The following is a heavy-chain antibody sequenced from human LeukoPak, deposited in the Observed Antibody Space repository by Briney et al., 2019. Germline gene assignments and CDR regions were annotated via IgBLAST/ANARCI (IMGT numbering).Heavy chain of an antibody. J-gene: IGHJ5*02. CDR3: ARGPTKDYYDSSGSWFDP. Sequence: LETLSLTCAVYGGSFSGYYWSWIRQPPGKGLEWIGEINHSGSTNYNPSLKSRVTISVDTSKNQFSLKLSSVTAADTAVYYCARGPTKDYYDSSGSWFDPWGQGTLVTVSS. V-gene: IGHV4-34*01. CDR2: INHSGST. CDR1: GGSFSGYY. D-gene: IGHD3-22*01.